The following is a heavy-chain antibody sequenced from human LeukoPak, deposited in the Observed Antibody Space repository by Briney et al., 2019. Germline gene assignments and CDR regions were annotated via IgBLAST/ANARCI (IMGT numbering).Heavy chain of an antibody. D-gene: IGHD1-1*01. J-gene: IGHJ4*02. CDR3: ARTSDYYNYYFDY. Sequence: ASVKVSCKASGYRFTDYYVHWVRQAPGQGLEWMAWINPNGGTTNYAQKFQDRVTVITDTSISTAYMELSNLRSDDMAVYFCARTSDYYNYYFDYWGQGTAVTVSS. V-gene: IGHV1-2*02. CDR1: GYRFTDYY. CDR2: INPNGGTT.